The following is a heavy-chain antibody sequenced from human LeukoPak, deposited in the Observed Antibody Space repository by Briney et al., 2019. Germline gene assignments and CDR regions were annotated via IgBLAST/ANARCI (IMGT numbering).Heavy chain of an antibody. V-gene: IGHV3-15*01. CDR2: IKSNTDGGTT. Sequence: GGSLRLSCAASGFTFSHAWMSWVRQAPGKGLEWVGRIKSNTDGGTTDYAAPVKGRFTISRDDSKNTLYLQMNSLKTEDTAVYYCNTDAFTYYYDTSGTACWGQGALVTVSS. CDR1: GFTFSHAW. D-gene: IGHD3-22*01. CDR3: NTDAFTYYYDTSGTAC. J-gene: IGHJ4*02.